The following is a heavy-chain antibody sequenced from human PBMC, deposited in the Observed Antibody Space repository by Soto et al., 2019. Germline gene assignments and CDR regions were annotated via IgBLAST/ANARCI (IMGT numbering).Heavy chain of an antibody. CDR2: INPNSGGT. CDR3: ARADVAAAGGLFYYYYGMDV. Sequence: ASVKVSCKASGYTFTGYYMHWVRQDPGQGLEWMGWINPNSGGTNYAQKFQGWVTMTRDTSISTAYMELSRLRSDDTAVYYCARADVAAAGGLFYYYYGMDVWGQGTTVTVSS. D-gene: IGHD6-13*01. V-gene: IGHV1-2*04. CDR1: GYTFTGYY. J-gene: IGHJ6*02.